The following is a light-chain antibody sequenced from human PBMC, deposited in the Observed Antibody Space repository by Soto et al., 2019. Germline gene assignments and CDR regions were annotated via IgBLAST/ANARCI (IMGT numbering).Light chain of an antibody. V-gene: IGKV1-5*01. Sequence: DIQMTQSPSTLSGSVGDRVTITCRASQTISSWLAWYQQRPGKAPKLLIYDVSSLQSGVPSRFSGSGSGAEFTLTISSLQPDDFATYYCQHYKMYSPWTFGPGTKV. CDR1: QTISSW. CDR3: QHYKMYSPWT. J-gene: IGKJ1*01. CDR2: DVS.